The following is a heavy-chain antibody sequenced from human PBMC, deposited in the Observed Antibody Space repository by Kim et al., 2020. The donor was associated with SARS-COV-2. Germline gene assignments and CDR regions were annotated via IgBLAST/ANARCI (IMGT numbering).Heavy chain of an antibody. Sequence: GGSLRLSCAASGFTFGTYTMNWVRQAPGKGLEWVSSITSSSNIYYSDSVKGRFTISRDNAKNSLYLQMNSLRAEDTAVYYCARDGGPGYYYDSSGYYDYWGQGTLVAVSP. V-gene: IGHV3-21*04. J-gene: IGHJ4*02. CDR2: ITSSSNI. CDR3: ARDGGPGYYYDSSGYYDY. D-gene: IGHD3-22*01. CDR1: GFTFGTYT.